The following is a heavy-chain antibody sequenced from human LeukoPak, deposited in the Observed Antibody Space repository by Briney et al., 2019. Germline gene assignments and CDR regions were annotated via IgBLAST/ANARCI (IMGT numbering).Heavy chain of an antibody. Sequence: GASVKVSCKASGYTFTSYDINWVRQATGQGLEWMGWMDPNSGNTGYAQKFQGRVTMTRNTSISTAYMELSSLRSEDTAVYYCARRGVAHRRYYGMDVWGQGTTVTVSS. D-gene: IGHD5-12*01. CDR2: MDPNSGNT. V-gene: IGHV1-8*01. J-gene: IGHJ6*02. CDR3: ARRGVAHRRYYGMDV. CDR1: GYTFTSYD.